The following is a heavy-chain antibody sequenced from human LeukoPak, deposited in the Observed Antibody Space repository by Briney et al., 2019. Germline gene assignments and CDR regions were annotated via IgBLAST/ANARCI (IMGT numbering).Heavy chain of an antibody. D-gene: IGHD5-18*01. CDR2: ISSGGSTI. CDR1: GFTFTYSG. J-gene: IGHJ4*02. Sequence: GGSLRLSCAASGFTFTYSGMNWVRQAPGKGLEWVSYISSGGSTIFYADSVKGRFTIFRDDAKNSLYLQMSSLRDEDTAVYYCARDGGGYSYGNHYYDHWGQGTLVTVSS. CDR3: ARDGGGYSYGNHYYDH. V-gene: IGHV3-48*02.